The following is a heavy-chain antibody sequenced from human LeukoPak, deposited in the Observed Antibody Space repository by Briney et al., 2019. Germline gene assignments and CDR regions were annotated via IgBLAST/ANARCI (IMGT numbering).Heavy chain of an antibody. D-gene: IGHD6-13*01. CDR2: ISGSSTDT. V-gene: IGHV3-11*06. CDR1: GFIFSDYY. J-gene: IGHJ4*02. Sequence: GGSLRLSCAASGFIFSDYYMSWIRQAPGKGLEWVSCISGSSTDTNYADPVKGRFTVSRDNAKHALYVQMNSGRAEDTDVYYCASFSGWYHFDYWGQGTLVTVSS. CDR3: ASFSGWYHFDY.